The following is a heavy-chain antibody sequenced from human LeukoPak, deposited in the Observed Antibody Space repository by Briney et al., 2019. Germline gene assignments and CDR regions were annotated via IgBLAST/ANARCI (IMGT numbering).Heavy chain of an antibody. D-gene: IGHD5-12*01. CDR2: ISYDGSNK. Sequence: GGSLRLSCAASGFTFSSYAMHWVRQAPGKGLGWVAVISYDGSNKYYADSVKGRFTISRDNSKNTLYLQMNSLRAEDTAVYYCAKDSQWLRPFDYWGQGTLVTVSS. J-gene: IGHJ4*02. CDR1: GFTFSSYA. CDR3: AKDSQWLRPFDY. V-gene: IGHV3-30*04.